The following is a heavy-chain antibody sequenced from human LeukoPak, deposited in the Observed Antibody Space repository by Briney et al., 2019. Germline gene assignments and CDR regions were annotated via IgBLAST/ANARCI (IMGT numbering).Heavy chain of an antibody. V-gene: IGHV4-39*01. D-gene: IGHD6-6*01. CDR3: ASTKQLVPSDQYFDY. Sequence: SETLSLTCTVSGGSISSSSYYWGWIRQPPGKGLEWIGSIYYSGSTYYNPSLKSRVTISVDTSKNQFSLKLSSVTAADTAVYYCASTKQLVPSDQYFDYWGQGTLVTVSS. CDR2: IYYSGST. CDR1: GGSISSSSYY. J-gene: IGHJ4*02.